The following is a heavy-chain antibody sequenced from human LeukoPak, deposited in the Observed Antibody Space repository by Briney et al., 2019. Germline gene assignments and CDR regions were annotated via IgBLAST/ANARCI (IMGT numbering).Heavy chain of an antibody. J-gene: IGHJ4*02. CDR3: ARDSGYSYGFPFDY. CDR2: ISTSGTTT. Sequence: GGSLRLSCAASGFTFSDYYMSWIRRAPGKGLEWISYISTSGTTTYYADSVKGRFTISRDDAKNSLYLQMNSLRAEDTAVYYCARDSGYSYGFPFDYWGQGTLVTVSS. V-gene: IGHV3-11*04. CDR1: GFTFSDYY. D-gene: IGHD5-18*01.